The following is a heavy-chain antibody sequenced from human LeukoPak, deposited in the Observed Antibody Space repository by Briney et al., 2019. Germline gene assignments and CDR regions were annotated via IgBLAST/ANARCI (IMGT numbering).Heavy chain of an antibody. Sequence: GGSLRLYRAASGFTFSSYDMHWVRQSTGKGLEWVSRIGTSGDTYYPGSVKGRFTISRENAKNSLYLQMNSLRAGDTAVYYCARDRGNSYMDVWGKGITVSVSS. CDR1: GFTFSSYD. J-gene: IGHJ6*03. CDR2: IGTSGDT. D-gene: IGHD1/OR15-1a*01. V-gene: IGHV3-13*04. CDR3: ARDRGNSYMDV.